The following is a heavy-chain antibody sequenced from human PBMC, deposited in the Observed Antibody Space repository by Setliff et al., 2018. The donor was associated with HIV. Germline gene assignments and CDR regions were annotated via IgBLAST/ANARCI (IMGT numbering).Heavy chain of an antibody. J-gene: IGHJ4*02. CDR1: GETIRNGFYY. V-gene: IGHV4-39*07. D-gene: IGHD1-26*01. CDR2: IYYSGST. Sequence: SETLSLTCTVSGETIRNGFYYWHWMRQPPGKGLEWIGSIYYSGSTHYKSSLKRRVTISVDTSKNQFSLRLSSVTAADTALYYCVTDRDGAGAGHWGRGTLVTVSS. CDR3: VTDRDGAGAGH.